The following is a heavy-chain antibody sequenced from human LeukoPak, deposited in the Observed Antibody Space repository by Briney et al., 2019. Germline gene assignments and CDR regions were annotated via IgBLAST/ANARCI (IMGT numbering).Heavy chain of an antibody. V-gene: IGHV3-23*01. CDR3: AKDGGSDPDSFDI. CDR1: GFTFSSYA. Sequence: GGSLRLSCAASGFTFSSYAMTWVRQAPGKGLQWVSAVSGSGAHTYYADSVKGRFTISRDNTKNSLYLQMNSLRAEDTAVYYCAKDGGSDPDSFDIWGQGTMVTVSS. J-gene: IGHJ3*02. CDR2: VSGSGAHT. D-gene: IGHD2-15*01.